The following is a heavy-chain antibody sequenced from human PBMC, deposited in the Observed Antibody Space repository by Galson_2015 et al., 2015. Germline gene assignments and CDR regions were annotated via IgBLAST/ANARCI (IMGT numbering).Heavy chain of an antibody. Sequence: SLRLSCAASGFTFSSYWMHWVRQAPGKGLVWVSRINSDGSSTSYADSVKGRFTISRDNAKNTLYLQMNSLRAEDTAVYYCARDVAVFRFLEWQKNWGQGTMVTVSS. CDR3: ARDVAVFRFLEWQKN. V-gene: IGHV3-74*01. CDR2: INSDGSST. D-gene: IGHD3-3*01. J-gene: IGHJ3*01. CDR1: GFTFSSYW.